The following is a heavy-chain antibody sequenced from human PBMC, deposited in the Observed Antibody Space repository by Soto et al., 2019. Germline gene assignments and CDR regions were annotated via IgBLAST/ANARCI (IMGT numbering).Heavy chain of an antibody. V-gene: IGHV1-18*01. D-gene: IGHD1-26*01. Sequence: ASVKVSCKASGYTFTSYGISWVRQAPGQGLEWMGWISAYNGNTNYAQKLQGRVTITTDTSTSTAYMELRSLRSDDTAVYYCARPMGIVVITPGGDAFDIWGQGTMVTVSS. CDR2: ISAYNGNT. CDR1: GYTFTSYG. J-gene: IGHJ3*02. CDR3: ARPMGIVVITPGGDAFDI.